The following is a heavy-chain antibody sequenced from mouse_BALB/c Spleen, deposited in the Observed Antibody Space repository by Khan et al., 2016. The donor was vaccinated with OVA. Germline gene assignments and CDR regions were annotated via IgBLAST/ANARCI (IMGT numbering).Heavy chain of an antibody. Sequence: VQLKQSGPELVRPGASVKISCKATGYSFTGYFMNWVMQSHGKSPEWIGRINPHIGETFYNQRFKDKATLTVDESSSTAHMVLRSLASEDSAVYYCTRIYRSDFDYWGQGTTLTVSS. V-gene: IGHV1-20*02. CDR2: INPHIGET. J-gene: IGHJ2*01. CDR1: GYSFTGYF. CDR3: TRIYRSDFDY. D-gene: IGHD1-1*01.